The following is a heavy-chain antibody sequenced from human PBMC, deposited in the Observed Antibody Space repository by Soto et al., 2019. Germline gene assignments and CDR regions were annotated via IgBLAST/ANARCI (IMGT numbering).Heavy chain of an antibody. V-gene: IGHV4-59*08. CDR1: DASISDLY. Sequence: PSLTLSLTCIVSDASISDLYWRRNRKTQGKGLEWIGYIYYGGSTNYNRDLNSRVAISVDTSNNQFSLKLSSVTAADTAVYYCARHYSTGIAGAGTEEDAFDIWGQGTMVTVSS. CDR3: ARHYSTGIAGAGTEEDAFDI. J-gene: IGHJ3*02. CDR2: IYYGGST. D-gene: IGHD6-19*01.